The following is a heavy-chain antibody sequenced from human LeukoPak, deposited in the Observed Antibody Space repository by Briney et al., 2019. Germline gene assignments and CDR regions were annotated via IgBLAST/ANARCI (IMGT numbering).Heavy chain of an antibody. V-gene: IGHV3-7*01. CDR1: GFTFSSYW. Sequence: GGSLRLSCAASGFTFSSYWMSWVRQAPGKGLEWVANIKQDGSEKYYVDSVKGRFTISRDSAKNSLYLQMNSLRAEDTAVYYCARDYYDSSGYYYFDYWGQGTLVTVSS. D-gene: IGHD3-22*01. CDR2: IKQDGSEK. CDR3: ARDYYDSSGYYYFDY. J-gene: IGHJ4*02.